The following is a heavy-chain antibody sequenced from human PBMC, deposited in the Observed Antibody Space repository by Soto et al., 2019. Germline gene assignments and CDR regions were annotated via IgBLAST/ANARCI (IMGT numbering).Heavy chain of an antibody. CDR3: AREPATAKPEGVDF. Sequence: SETLSPTCGVYGATHRDNYCHWLRQGPGRGLEWIGEINHSGNTNYNPSLRSRVTISIDTSKNQLSLNLRSVSAADTAVYYCAREPATAKPEGVDFWGQGTLVTGSS. D-gene: IGHD1-1*01. J-gene: IGHJ4*02. V-gene: IGHV4-34*01. CDR2: INHSGNT. CDR1: GATHRDNY.